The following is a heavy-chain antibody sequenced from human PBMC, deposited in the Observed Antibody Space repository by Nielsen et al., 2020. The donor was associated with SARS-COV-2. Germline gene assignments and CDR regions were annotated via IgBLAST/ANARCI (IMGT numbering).Heavy chain of an antibody. J-gene: IGHJ4*02. D-gene: IGHD7-27*01. Sequence: GESLKISCTASGFSFSLYSMNWVRQAPGKGLEWISYISSTGSLIYYANSVKGRFTISRDNARNSVYLQMNSLRDEDTAVYYCARSVLGGYFDYWGQGTLVTISS. CDR2: ISSTGSLI. CDR1: GFSFSLYS. V-gene: IGHV3-48*02. CDR3: ARSVLGGYFDY.